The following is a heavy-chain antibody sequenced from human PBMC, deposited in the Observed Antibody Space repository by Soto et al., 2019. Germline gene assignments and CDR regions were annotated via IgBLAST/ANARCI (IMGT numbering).Heavy chain of an antibody. CDR3: ARTEQFYPYHYGIDV. Sequence: ASVKVSCKASGYSFTTHAMIWVRQAPGQRPEWMGWINTGNGNTRYSPKFQGRVNITRDTSASTAYMELSSLKSEDTAVYYCARTEQFYPYHYGIDVWRQGSTVTVCS. J-gene: IGHJ6*02. CDR1: GYSFTTHA. V-gene: IGHV1-3*04. CDR2: INTGNGNT.